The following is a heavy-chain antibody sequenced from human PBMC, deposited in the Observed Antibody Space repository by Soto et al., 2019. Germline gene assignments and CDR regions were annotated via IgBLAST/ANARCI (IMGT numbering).Heavy chain of an antibody. CDR2: INTYNGNT. D-gene: IGHD6-6*01. CDR3: ARALLYSSSSNEYYNWFDP. V-gene: IGHV1-18*01. J-gene: IGHJ5*02. Sequence: ASVKVSCKASGYIFISYGISWVRQAPGQGLEWMGWINTYNGNTKYAKKFQGRVTMTTDTSTSTADMELGSLRSDDTAVYYCARALLYSSSSNEYYNWFDPWGQGTLVTVSS. CDR1: GYIFISYG.